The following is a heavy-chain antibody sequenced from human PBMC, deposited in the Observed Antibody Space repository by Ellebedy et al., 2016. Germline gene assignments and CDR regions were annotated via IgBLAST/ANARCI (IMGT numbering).Heavy chain of an antibody. V-gene: IGHV1-46*01. D-gene: IGHD2-21*01. CDR2: IHPRDGGT. J-gene: IGHJ4*02. CDR1: GYTFTTYY. CDR3: ARDNHCWTTDY. Sequence: ASVKVSCKASGYTFTTYYVHWVRQVPGQGLEWLGRIHPRDGGTIYAQRFQGRVTLIRDTSASTVYMELRSRGSEDTAVYYCARDNHCWTTDYWGQGTLVTVSS.